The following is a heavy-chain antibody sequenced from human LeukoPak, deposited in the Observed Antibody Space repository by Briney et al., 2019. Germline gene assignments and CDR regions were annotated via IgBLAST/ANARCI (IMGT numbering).Heavy chain of an antibody. CDR2: IYTSGST. CDR1: GGSISSGSYY. D-gene: IGHD3-22*01. V-gene: IGHV4-61*02. CDR3: ARASMIVGMDV. J-gene: IGHJ6*03. Sequence: PSETLSCTCTGSGGSISSGSYYWSWIRQPAGKGLEWIGRIYTSGSTNYNPSLKSRVTISVDTSKNQFSLKLSSVTAADTAVYYCARASMIVGMDVWGKGTTVTISS.